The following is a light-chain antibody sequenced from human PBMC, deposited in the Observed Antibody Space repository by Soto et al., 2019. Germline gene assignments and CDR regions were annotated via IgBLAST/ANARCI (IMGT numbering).Light chain of an antibody. V-gene: IGLV2-14*01. J-gene: IGLJ1*01. CDR3: SSYTTSSTQV. Sequence: QSALTQPASVSGSPGQSITISCTGTSSDIGGYKHVSWYQQHPGKAPKLMIYEVSNRPSGVSNRFSGSKSGNTASLTISGFQAEDEADYYCSSYTTSSTQVFGTGTKLTVL. CDR1: SSDIGGYKH. CDR2: EVS.